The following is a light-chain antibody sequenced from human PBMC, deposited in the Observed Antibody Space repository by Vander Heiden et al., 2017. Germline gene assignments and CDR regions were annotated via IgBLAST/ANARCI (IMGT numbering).Light chain of an antibody. V-gene: IGKV1-39*01. CDR3: QQSYSTPLT. J-gene: IGKJ4*01. Sequence: RVTITCRASQSISSYLNWYQQKPGKAPKLLIYAASSLQSGVPSRFSGSGSGTDFTLTISSLQPEDFATYYCQQSYSTPLTFGGGTKVEIK. CDR2: AAS. CDR1: QSISSY.